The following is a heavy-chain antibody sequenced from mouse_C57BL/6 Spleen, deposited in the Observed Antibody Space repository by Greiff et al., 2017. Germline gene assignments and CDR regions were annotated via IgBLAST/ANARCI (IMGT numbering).Heavy chain of an antibody. CDR1: GYAFSSSW. J-gene: IGHJ1*03. CDR2: IYPGDGDT. Sequence: VQVVESGPELVKPGASVKISCKASGYAFSSSWMNWVKQRPGKGLEWIGRIYPGDGDTNYNGKFKGKATLTADKSSITAYMQLSSLTSEDSAVYFCARDSSYPYWYFDVWGTGTTVTVSS. CDR3: ARDSSYPYWYFDV. V-gene: IGHV1-82*01. D-gene: IGHD1-1*01.